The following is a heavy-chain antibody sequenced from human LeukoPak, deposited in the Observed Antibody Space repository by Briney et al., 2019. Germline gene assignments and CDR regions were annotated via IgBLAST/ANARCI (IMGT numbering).Heavy chain of an antibody. V-gene: IGHV1-69*13. CDR3: AREAVANFRGHYFDY. J-gene: IGHJ4*02. D-gene: IGHD4-23*01. Sequence: GASVKVSCKASGATFSSYAISWVRQAPGQGLEWMGGIIPIFGTANYAQKFQGRVTITADESTSTAYMELSRLRSEDTAVYYCAREAVANFRGHYFDYWGQGTLVTVSS. CDR2: IIPIFGTA. CDR1: GATFSSYA.